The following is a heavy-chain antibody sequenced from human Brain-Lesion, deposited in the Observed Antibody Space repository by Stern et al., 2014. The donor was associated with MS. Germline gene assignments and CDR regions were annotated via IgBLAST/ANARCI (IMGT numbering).Heavy chain of an antibody. J-gene: IGHJ6*02. CDR3: ARDQRGITIFGVVTDYYYLGMDV. V-gene: IGHV1-2*02. CDR2: INPNTGGT. Sequence: VQLVESGAEVKKPGASVKVSCKTSGYIFTGYYIHWVRQAPGHGLEWMAWINPNTGGTKYAQKFQGRVTMSRDTSISTACVELSSLTSDDTAVYYCARDQRGITIFGVVTDYYYLGMDVWGQGTTVTVSS. D-gene: IGHD3-3*01. CDR1: GYIFTGYY.